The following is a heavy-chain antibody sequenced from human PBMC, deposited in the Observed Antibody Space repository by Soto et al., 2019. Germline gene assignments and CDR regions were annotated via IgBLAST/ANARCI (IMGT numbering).Heavy chain of an antibody. CDR3: ASDVVLTRAKVTTFAS. V-gene: IGHV3-11*06. J-gene: IGHJ4*02. D-gene: IGHD4-17*01. Sequence: DSVKGPFTISRDNAKNSLYLQMNTLRAEDEAVYYCASDVVLTRAKVTTFASWGQETLVTVSS.